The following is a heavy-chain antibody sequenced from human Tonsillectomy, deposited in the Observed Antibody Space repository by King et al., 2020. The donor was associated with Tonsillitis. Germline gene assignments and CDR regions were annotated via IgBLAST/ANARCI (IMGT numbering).Heavy chain of an antibody. CDR3: ARLGELELRSGGDY. Sequence: VQLVESGAEVGKAGESLTISCKASGYSFSTYWIGWVRQLPGNGLEWMGIIYPGDSDTRYSPSFQGQVTISADKSINTAYLQWSSLKASDTAIYYCARLGELELRSGGDYWGQGTLVTVSS. V-gene: IGHV5-51*03. J-gene: IGHJ4*02. CDR2: IYPGDSDT. D-gene: IGHD1-7*01. CDR1: GYSFSTYW.